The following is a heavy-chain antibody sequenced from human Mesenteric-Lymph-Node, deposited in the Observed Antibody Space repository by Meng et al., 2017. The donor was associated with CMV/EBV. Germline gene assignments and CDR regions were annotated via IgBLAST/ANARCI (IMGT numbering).Heavy chain of an antibody. CDR2: ITPYSDKT. CDR3: AKWGDTPVDIPDY. D-gene: IGHD5-18*01. V-gene: IGHV1-18*01. CDR1: GYTFTSYG. J-gene: IGHJ4*02. Sequence: ASVKVSCTASGYTFTSYGINWVRQAPGQSLEWIGWITPYSDKTKISQIFEGRVTMTTETSTSTAYLDLRSLRSDDTAVYYCAKWGDTPVDIPDYWGQGTLVTVSS.